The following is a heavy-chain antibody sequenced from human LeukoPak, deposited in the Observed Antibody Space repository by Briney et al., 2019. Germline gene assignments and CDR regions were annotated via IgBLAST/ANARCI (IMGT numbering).Heavy chain of an antibody. D-gene: IGHD6-13*01. CDR3: ARSDTHHIHSSSWHFDY. CDR2: RSYSGST. V-gene: IGHV4-59*01. J-gene: IGHJ4*02. CDR1: GGSIGTNF. Sequence: PSETLSLTCSVSGGSIGTNFWSWIRQVPGNGLEWIGYRSYSGSTNYNPSLKSRVSISIDTSKNQFSLELNSVTAADTAVYYCARSDTHHIHSSSWHFDYWGQGTLVTASS.